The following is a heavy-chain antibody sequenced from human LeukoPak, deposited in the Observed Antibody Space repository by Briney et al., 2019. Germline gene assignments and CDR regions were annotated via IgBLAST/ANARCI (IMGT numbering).Heavy chain of an antibody. CDR3: ARVGGVPAAHFDY. J-gene: IGHJ4*02. CDR1: GFSVRTKY. D-gene: IGHD2-2*01. CDR2: IYSSGTT. V-gene: IGHV3-53*01. Sequence: PGGSLRLSCVASGFSVRTKYISWVRQTPGRGLEWISLIYSSGTTYYAESVKGRFTVSRDNSKNSLYLQMNSLRVEDTAVYYCARVGGVPAAHFDYWGQGIRVTVSS.